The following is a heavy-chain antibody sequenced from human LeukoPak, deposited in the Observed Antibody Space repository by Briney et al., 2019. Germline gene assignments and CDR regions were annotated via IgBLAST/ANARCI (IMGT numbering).Heavy chain of an antibody. CDR1: GDSVSSNSAA. V-gene: IGHV6-1*01. J-gene: IGHJ4*02. CDR2: TYYRSKWYN. Sequence: SQTLSLTCAISGDSVSSNSAAWNWIRLSPSRGLEWLVRTYYRSKWYNDYAVSVKSRITINPDTSKNQFSLQLNSVTPEDTAVYYCARDKSLAVAGTVGFDYWGQGTLVTVSS. D-gene: IGHD6-19*01. CDR3: ARDKSLAVAGTVGFDY.